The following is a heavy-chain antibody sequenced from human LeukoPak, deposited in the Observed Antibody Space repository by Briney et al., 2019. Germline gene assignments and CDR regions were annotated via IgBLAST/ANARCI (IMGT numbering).Heavy chain of an antibody. Sequence: PSETLSLTCTVSGGSISSSSYYWGWIRQPPGKGLEWIGSIYYSGSTYYNPSLKSRVTISVDTSKNQFSLKLSSVTAADTAVYYCARRTIYSSGWSPFDYWGQGTLVTVSS. CDR1: GGSISSSSYY. V-gene: IGHV4-39*01. J-gene: IGHJ4*02. CDR2: IYYSGST. CDR3: ARRTIYSSGWSPFDY. D-gene: IGHD6-19*01.